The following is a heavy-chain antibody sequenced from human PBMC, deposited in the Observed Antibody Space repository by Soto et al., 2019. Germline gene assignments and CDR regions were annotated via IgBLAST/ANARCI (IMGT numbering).Heavy chain of an antibody. CDR2: IYYSGST. V-gene: IGHV4-59*01. J-gene: IGHJ5*02. CDR1: GGSISSYY. CDR3: ARRIAAAGIIFPWWFDP. D-gene: IGHD6-13*01. Sequence: PSETLSLTCTVSGGSISSYYWSWIRQPPGKGLEWIGYIYYSGSTNYNPSLKSRVTISVDTSKNQFSLKLSSVTAADTAVYYCARRIAAAGIIFPWWFDPWGQGTLVTVSS.